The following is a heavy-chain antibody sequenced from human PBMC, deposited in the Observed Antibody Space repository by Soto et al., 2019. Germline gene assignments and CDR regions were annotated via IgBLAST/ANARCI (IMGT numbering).Heavy chain of an antibody. V-gene: IGHV4-28*01. CDR2: IYYSGTT. J-gene: IGHJ4*02. Sequence: QVQLQESGPGLVKPSDTLSLTCAVSGYSISSSNWWGWIRQPPGKGLEWIGYIYYSGTTYYNPSLKSRVTMSVDTAKNQVSLKLTSVTAVDTAVYYCARRDIQGPIDYWGQGTLVTVSS. CDR1: GYSISSSNW. CDR3: ARRDIQGPIDY.